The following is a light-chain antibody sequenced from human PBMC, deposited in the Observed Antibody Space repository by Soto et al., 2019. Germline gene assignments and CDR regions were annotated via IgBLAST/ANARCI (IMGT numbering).Light chain of an antibody. J-gene: IGKJ4*01. V-gene: IGKV3-20*01. CDR2: GAS. CDR3: QQYVSSVQ. CDR1: QIVGGAT. Sequence: EFVLKQSPGTLSLSKGERATLSCRASQIVGGATLAGFQQRPGQAPRVVLYGASNRAAGNPDRFSGSGSGTDFTLTSSSLEPEDFALDYCQQYVSSVQVGGVTKV.